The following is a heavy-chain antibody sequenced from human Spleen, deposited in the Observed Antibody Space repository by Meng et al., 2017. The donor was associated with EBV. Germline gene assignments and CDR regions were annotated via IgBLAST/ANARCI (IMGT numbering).Heavy chain of an antibody. D-gene: IGHD5-24*01. CDR1: GGSCSGYY. Sequence: QVQLQQVGAGLLTPSDTPSRTCGVYGGSCSGYYLSWIRQPPGKGLEWIGEINHSGSTNYNPSLKSRVTISVDTSKNQFSLKLSSVTAADTAVYYCAGEMVTEYYFDYWGQGTLVTVSS. CDR3: AGEMVTEYYFDY. V-gene: IGHV4-34*01. J-gene: IGHJ4*02. CDR2: INHSGST.